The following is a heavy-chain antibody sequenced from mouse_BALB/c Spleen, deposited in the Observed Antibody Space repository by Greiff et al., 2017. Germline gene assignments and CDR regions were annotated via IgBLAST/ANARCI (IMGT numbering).Heavy chain of an antibody. J-gene: IGHJ2*01. CDR1: GYSITSDYA. Sequence: EVQLQESGPGLVKPSQSLSLTCTVTGYSITSDYAWNWIRQFPGNKLEWMGYISYSGSTSYNPSLKSRISITRDTSKNQFFLQLNSVTTEDTATYYCARRGYYGSTHFDYWGQGTTLTVSS. D-gene: IGHD1-1*01. CDR3: ARRGYYGSTHFDY. V-gene: IGHV3-2*02. CDR2: ISYSGST.